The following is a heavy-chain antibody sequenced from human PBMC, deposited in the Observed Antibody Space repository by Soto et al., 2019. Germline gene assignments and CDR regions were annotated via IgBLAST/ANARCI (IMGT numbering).Heavy chain of an antibody. CDR1: GDSISTVDYF. J-gene: IGHJ5*01. CDR3: ARGRYCLTGRCFPNWFDS. CDR2: IYKSATT. V-gene: IGHV4-30-4*01. Sequence: SETLSLTCSVSGDSISTVDYFWAWIRQPPGQALEYIGYIYKSATTYYNPSFESRVAISLDTSKSQFSLNVSSVTAADTAAYFCARGRYCLTGRCFPNWFDSWGQGTLVTVSS. D-gene: IGHD2-15*01.